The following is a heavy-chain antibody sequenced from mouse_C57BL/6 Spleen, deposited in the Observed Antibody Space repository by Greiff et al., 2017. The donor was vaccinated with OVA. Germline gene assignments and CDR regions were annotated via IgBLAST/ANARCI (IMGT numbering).Heavy chain of an antibody. Sequence: EVNVVESGGGLVQPGGSLSLSCAASGFTFTDYYMSWVRQPPGKALEWLGFIRNKANGYTTEYSASVKGRFTISRDNSQSILYLQMNALRAEDSATYYCARDNSEGMDYWGQGTSVTVSS. J-gene: IGHJ4*01. CDR2: IRNKANGYTT. V-gene: IGHV7-3*01. CDR1: GFTFTDYY. CDR3: ARDNSEGMDY. D-gene: IGHD3-1*01.